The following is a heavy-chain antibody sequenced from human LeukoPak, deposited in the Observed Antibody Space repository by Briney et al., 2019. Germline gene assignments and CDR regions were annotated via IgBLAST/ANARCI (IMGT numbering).Heavy chain of an antibody. Sequence: PGGSLRLSCAASGFTVSRNYMSWVRQAPGKGLEWVSVIYSGGRTYYADSVKGRFTIPRDNSKNTLYLQMNSLRAEDTAVYYCARAGPSSSWHQFDYWGQETLVTVSS. J-gene: IGHJ4*02. CDR3: ARAGPSSSWHQFDY. D-gene: IGHD6-13*01. CDR1: GFTVSRNY. CDR2: IYSGGRT. V-gene: IGHV3-66*01.